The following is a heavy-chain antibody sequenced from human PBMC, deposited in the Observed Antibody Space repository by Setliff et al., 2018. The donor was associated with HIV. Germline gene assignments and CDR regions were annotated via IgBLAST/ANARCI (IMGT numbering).Heavy chain of an antibody. CDR1: GGSISSHY. Sequence: LSLTCSVSGGSISSHYWSWIRQPPGKGLELIGYIYYIGGTNYNPSLKSRVTISIDTSKSQFSLKLTSVSAADTAIYYCARVPYPADYYMDVWGKGTTVTVSS. V-gene: IGHV4-59*11. CDR2: IYYIGGT. CDR3: ARVPYPADYYMDV. D-gene: IGHD6-19*01. J-gene: IGHJ6*03.